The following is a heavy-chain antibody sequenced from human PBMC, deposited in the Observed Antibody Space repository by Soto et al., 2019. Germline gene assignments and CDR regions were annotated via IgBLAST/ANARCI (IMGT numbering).Heavy chain of an antibody. J-gene: IGHJ4*02. V-gene: IGHV3-48*03. CDR3: ARVPSGSYHSGYYFDY. CDR1: GFTFSSYE. D-gene: IGHD1-26*01. CDR2: ISSSGSTI. Sequence: GGSLRLSCAASGFTFSSYEMNWVRQAPGKGLEWVSYISSSGSTIYYADSVKGRFTISRDNAKNSLYLQMNSLRAEDTAVYYCARVPSGSYHSGYYFDYWGQGTLVTVSS.